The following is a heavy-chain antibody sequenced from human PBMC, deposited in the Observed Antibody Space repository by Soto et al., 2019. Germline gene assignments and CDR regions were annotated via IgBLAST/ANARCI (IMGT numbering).Heavy chain of an antibody. CDR1: VFTFSTYT. Sequence: GLCLRRSCARAVFTFSTYTMSWVRQAPVKGLEWVSASSGSGGSASYADSVQGRFTISRDNPKNTLYLQMNSLRAEDTAMYYCAKARCSTTNCYVPEFWGQGTLVTVSS. CDR3: AKARCSTTNCYVPEF. CDR2: SSGSGGSA. J-gene: IGHJ4*02. V-gene: IGHV3-23*01. D-gene: IGHD2-2*01.